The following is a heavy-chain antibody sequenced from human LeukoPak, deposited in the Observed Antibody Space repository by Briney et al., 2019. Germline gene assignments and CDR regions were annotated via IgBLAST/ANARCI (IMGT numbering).Heavy chain of an antibody. J-gene: IGHJ4*02. CDR1: GMSLTDFQ. Sequence: PSETLSLTCIVYGMSLTDFQWGWIRQSPGKGLEWIGEINASGRTNYNPSLKTSVLISRDTSKRQFSLNLTPVTAADTALYYCARVGSRRDFDYWGQGTLVTVSS. V-gene: IGHV4-34*01. CDR2: INASGRT. CDR3: ARVGSRRDFDY. D-gene: IGHD1-26*01.